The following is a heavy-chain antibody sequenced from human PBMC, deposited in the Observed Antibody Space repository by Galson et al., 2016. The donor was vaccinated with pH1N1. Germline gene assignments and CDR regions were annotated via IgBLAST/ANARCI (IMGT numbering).Heavy chain of an antibody. Sequence: GAEVKQPGESLKISCKASGYTFTSYGISWVRQAPGQGLEWMGWISAYTGNTNYAQKLQGRVTMTTDTSTSTAFMELRSLRSDDTAVYYCARVRYQLLPGHYWGQGTLVTVSS. V-gene: IGHV1-18*01. CDR2: ISAYTGNT. D-gene: IGHD2-2*01. CDR3: ARVRYQLLPGHY. J-gene: IGHJ4*02. CDR1: GYTFTSYG.